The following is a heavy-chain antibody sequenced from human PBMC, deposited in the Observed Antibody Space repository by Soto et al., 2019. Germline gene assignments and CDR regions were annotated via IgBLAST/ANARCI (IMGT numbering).Heavy chain of an antibody. CDR2: IKRDGSVK. D-gene: IGHD4-17*01. Sequence: EVQLVESGGGLVQPGGSLRLACAASGFTFSNSWMSWVRQAPGKGLEWVANIKRDGSVKNYVDSVKGRVTISRDNAKNSLYLQMNSLRAEDTAVYYCARLWTTVTRDYWGQGTLVTVSS. J-gene: IGHJ4*02. CDR1: GFTFSNSW. V-gene: IGHV3-7*04. CDR3: ARLWTTVTRDY.